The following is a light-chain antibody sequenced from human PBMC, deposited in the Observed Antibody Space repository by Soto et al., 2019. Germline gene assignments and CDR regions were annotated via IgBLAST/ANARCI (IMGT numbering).Light chain of an antibody. CDR1: RSVNSRY. CDR2: GAS. J-gene: IGKJ2*01. CDR3: HQYGYSPNT. V-gene: IGKV3-20*01. Sequence: EIALTQSPGTLSLSPGERATLSCRASRSVNSRYLAWYQQKPGQAPRLLIYGASSRATGIPDRFSGSGSGTDFTLTISRLEPEDFAVYHCHQYGYSPNTFGQGTKLEIK.